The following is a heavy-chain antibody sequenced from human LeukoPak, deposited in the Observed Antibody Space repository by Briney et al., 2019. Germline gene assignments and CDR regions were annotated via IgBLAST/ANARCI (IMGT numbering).Heavy chain of an antibody. CDR1: GFTFSSYE. D-gene: IGHD5-12*01. CDR2: ISSSGSTI. Sequence: PGGSLRLSCAASGFTFSSYEMNWVRQAPGKGLEWVSYISSSGSTIYYADSVKGRFTISRDNAKNSLYLQMNSLRAEDTAVYYCARGEGGYSGYDRSGYWGQGTLVTVSS. J-gene: IGHJ4*02. V-gene: IGHV3-48*03. CDR3: ARGEGGYSGYDRSGY.